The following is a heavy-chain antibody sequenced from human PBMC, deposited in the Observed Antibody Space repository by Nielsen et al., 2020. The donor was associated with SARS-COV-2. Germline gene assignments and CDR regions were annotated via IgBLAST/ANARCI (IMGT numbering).Heavy chain of an antibody. D-gene: IGHD4-17*01. CDR3: ARDQGVAVTSRAFYYDF. J-gene: IGHJ4*02. Sequence: GESLKISCAASGFSFSTYWMHWVRQAPGKGLEWVAVISYDGSNKYYADSVKGRFTISRDNSKNRLYLQMNSLRAEDTAVYYCARDQGVAVTSRAFYYDFWGQEDLVTVSS. CDR2: ISYDGSNK. V-gene: IGHV3-33*08. CDR1: GFSFSTYW.